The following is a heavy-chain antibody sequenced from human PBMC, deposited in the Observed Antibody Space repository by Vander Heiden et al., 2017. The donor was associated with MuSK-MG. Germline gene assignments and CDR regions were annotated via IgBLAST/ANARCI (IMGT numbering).Heavy chain of an antibody. V-gene: IGHV3-49*03. CDR1: GFTFGDYA. Sequence: EVQLVESGGGLVQPGRSLRLSCTVSGFTFGDYAMRGCRQAPVKGLEWLSFIRSKAYGGTTEYAASVKGRFTISRDESKSIAYLQMSSLKTEDTAVYYCTRRSYDILTGYPTGAFDIWGQGTMVTVSS. D-gene: IGHD3-9*01. J-gene: IGHJ3*02. CDR2: IRSKAYGGTT. CDR3: TRRSYDILTGYPTGAFDI.